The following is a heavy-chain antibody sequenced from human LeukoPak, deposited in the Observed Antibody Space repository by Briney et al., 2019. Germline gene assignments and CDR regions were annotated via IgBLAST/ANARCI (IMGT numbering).Heavy chain of an antibody. J-gene: IGHJ5*02. CDR1: GGSISSGDYC. D-gene: IGHD2-2*01. CDR2: IYYSGST. CDR3: AGNIVVVPAAMGIWFDP. Sequence: SQTLSLTCTVSGGSISSGDYCWSWIRQPPGKGLEWIGYIYYSGSTYYTPSLKSRVTISVDTSKNQFSLKLSSVTAADTAVYYCAGNIVVVPAAMGIWFDPWGQGTLVTVSS. V-gene: IGHV4-30-4*08.